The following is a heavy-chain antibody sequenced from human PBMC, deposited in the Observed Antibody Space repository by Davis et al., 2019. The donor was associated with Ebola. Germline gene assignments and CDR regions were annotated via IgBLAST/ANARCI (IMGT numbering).Heavy chain of an antibody. J-gene: IGHJ4*02. CDR2: TFSGGGT. V-gene: IGHV3-53*01. CDR1: GVTVSRDY. Sequence: GGSLRLSCADSGVTVSRDYMSWVRQAPGKGLEWVSLTFSGGGTNYADSVKGRFTISRDNLNNVLYLQMNSLTVEDTAVYYCGRGGYDDGSLEHWDQGTLVTVSS. CDR3: GRGGYDDGSLEH. D-gene: IGHD5-18*01.